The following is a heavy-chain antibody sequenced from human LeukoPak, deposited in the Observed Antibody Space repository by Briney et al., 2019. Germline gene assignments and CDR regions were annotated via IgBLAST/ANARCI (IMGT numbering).Heavy chain of an antibody. J-gene: IGHJ5*02. CDR2: ISGSGGST. D-gene: IGHD6-13*01. V-gene: IGHV3-23*01. CDR3: AKDWVASSWFNWFNP. CDR1: GFTFSSYA. Sequence: GSLRLSCAASGFTFSSYAMSWVRQAPGKGLEWVSAISGSGGSTYYADSVKGGFTISRDNSKNPLYLQMNSLRAEDTAVCYCAKDWVASSWFNWFNPWGQGTLVTVSS.